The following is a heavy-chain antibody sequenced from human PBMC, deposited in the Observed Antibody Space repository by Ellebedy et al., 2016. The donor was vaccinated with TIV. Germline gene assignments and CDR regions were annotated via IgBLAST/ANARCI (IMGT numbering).Heavy chain of an antibody. D-gene: IGHD3/OR15-3a*01. Sequence: GESLKISCAASGFTFTNAWISWVRQAPGKGLEWVSIFSANGGTTYYADSVKGRFTISRDNSKNTLFLQMSSLRAEDTAVYFCARRSTDFAFDSWGQGTLVTVSS. V-gene: IGHV3-23*01. J-gene: IGHJ4*02. CDR2: FSANGGTT. CDR3: ARRSTDFAFDS. CDR1: GFTFTNAW.